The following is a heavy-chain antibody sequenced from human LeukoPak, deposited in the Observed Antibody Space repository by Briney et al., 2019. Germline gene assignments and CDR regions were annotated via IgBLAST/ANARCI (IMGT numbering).Heavy chain of an antibody. Sequence: ASVTVSCKASGNTLTSYYMHWVRQAPGQGHEWMGIINPRGGSTTYAQKFQGRVTMTSDTSTSTVYMELSRLRSEDTAVYYCARAEYYPGLVGKDLFDPWGQGTLVTVSS. CDR2: INPRGGST. J-gene: IGHJ5*02. CDR3: ARAEYYPGLVGKDLFDP. CDR1: GNTLTSYY. V-gene: IGHV1-46*01. D-gene: IGHD1-26*01.